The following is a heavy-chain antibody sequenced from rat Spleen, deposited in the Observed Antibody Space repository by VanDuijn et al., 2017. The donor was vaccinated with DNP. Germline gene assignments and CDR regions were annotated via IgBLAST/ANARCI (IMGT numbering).Heavy chain of an antibody. V-gene: IGHV5-7*01. CDR1: GFTFSNYD. CDR2: ISYDGSST. CDR3: ARGGLWFDY. D-gene: IGHD3-2*01. Sequence: EVQLVESGGGLVQPGRSMKLSCVASGFTFSNYDMAWVRQAPKKGLEWVATISYDGSSTSYRDSVKGRFTVSRDNAKNTQYLQMDSLRSEDTATYYCARGGLWFDYWGQGVMVTVSS. J-gene: IGHJ2*01.